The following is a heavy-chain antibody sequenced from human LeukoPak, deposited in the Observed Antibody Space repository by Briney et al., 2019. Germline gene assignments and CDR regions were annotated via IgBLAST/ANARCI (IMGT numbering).Heavy chain of an antibody. J-gene: IGHJ4*02. D-gene: IGHD3-22*01. CDR2: INPNSGGT. Sequence: ASLKVSCKASGYTFTGYYMHWVRQAPGQGLEWMGWINPNSGGTNYAQKFQGRVTMTRDTSISTAYMELSRLRSDDTAVYYCARGAHYHDSSEGYDYWGQGTLVTVSS. CDR3: ARGAHYHDSSEGYDY. V-gene: IGHV1-2*02. CDR1: GYTFTGYY.